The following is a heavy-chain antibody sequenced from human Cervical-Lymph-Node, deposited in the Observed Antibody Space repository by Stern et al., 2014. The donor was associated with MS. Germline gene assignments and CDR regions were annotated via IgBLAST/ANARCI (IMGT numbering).Heavy chain of an antibody. J-gene: IGHJ3*01. CDR2: IYTMGSA. CDR3: ARGDRRLRAFDL. Sequence: QVQLQESGPGLVKPSQTLSLTCTVSGASMTTGSYYWNWIRQPDGKGVEWIGQIYTMGSASYHPSLKNRLSMSVETSKNQFSLILSSVTAPDTAVYYCARGDRRLRAFDLWGQGTMVTVSS. D-gene: IGHD2-21*02. V-gene: IGHV4-61*02. CDR1: GASMTTGSYY.